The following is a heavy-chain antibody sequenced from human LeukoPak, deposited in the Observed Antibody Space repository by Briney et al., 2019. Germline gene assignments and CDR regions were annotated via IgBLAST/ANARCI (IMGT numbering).Heavy chain of an antibody. D-gene: IGHD3-10*01. CDR3: ARAQPTMVRRVYFDY. CDR1: GGSVSSGSYY. Sequence: SETLSLTCTVSGGSVSSGSYYWSWIRQPPGKGLEWIGYIYYSGSTNYNPSLKSRVTISVDTSKNQFSLKLSSVTAADTAVYYCARAQPTMVRRVYFDYWGQGTLVTVSS. J-gene: IGHJ4*02. CDR2: IYYSGST. V-gene: IGHV4-61*01.